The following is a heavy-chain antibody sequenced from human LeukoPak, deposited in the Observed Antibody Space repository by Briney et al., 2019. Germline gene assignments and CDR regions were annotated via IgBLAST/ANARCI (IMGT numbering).Heavy chain of an antibody. CDR3: ARGRWVDY. CDR2: INPSGDST. CDR1: GYTFTSNH. V-gene: IGHV1-46*01. D-gene: IGHD3-16*01. Sequence: ASVKISCKASGYTFTSNHIHCVRQAPGQGLEWMGVINPSGDSTSYAQKFQGRVTMTRNTSISTAYMELSSLRSEDTAVYYCARGRWVDYWGQGTLVTVSS. J-gene: IGHJ4*02.